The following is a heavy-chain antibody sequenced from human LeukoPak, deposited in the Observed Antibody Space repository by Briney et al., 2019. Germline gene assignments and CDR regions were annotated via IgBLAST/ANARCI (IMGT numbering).Heavy chain of an antibody. CDR3: ARDKITYYYGSGSLDY. CDR2: ISWNSGSI. J-gene: IGHJ4*02. Sequence: GGSLRLSCAASGFTFDDYAMHWVRQAPGKGLEWVSGISWNSGSIGYADSVKGRFTISRDNAKNSLYLQMNSLRAEDTAVYYCARDKITYYYGSGSLDYWGQGTLVTVSS. D-gene: IGHD3-10*01. CDR1: GFTFDDYA. V-gene: IGHV3-9*01.